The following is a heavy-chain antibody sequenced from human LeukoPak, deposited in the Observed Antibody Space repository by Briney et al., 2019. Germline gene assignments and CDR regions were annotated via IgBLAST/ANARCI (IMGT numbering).Heavy chain of an antibody. Sequence: SETLSLTCTVSGGSINNYYWSWIRQPAGKGLEWIGRIYTRGSTNYNPSLKSRVTMSVDTSKNQFSLKLSSVTAADTAVYYCARGRYCSADICSGGDAFDIWGQGSMVSVSS. CDR1: GGSINNYY. D-gene: IGHD2-15*01. J-gene: IGHJ3*02. V-gene: IGHV4-4*07. CDR2: IYTRGST. CDR3: ARGRYCSADICSGGDAFDI.